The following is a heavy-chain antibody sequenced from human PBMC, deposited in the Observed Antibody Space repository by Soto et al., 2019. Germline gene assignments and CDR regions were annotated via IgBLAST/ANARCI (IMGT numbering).Heavy chain of an antibody. D-gene: IGHD5-18*01. CDR1: GYTFTSYG. Sequence: QVQLVQSGAEVKKPGASVKVSCKASGYTFTSYGISWVRQAPGQGLEWMGWISAYNGNTNYAQKLQGRVTMTTDTPTSTADMVLRSKTSDDTAVYYCARGARNTAMDSRDDYWGKGTLVTVSA. V-gene: IGHV1-18*01. CDR3: ARGARNTAMDSRDDY. CDR2: ISAYNGNT. J-gene: IGHJ4*02.